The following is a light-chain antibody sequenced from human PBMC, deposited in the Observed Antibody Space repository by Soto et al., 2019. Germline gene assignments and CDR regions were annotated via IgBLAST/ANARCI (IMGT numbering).Light chain of an antibody. CDR2: GAS. V-gene: IGKV3-15*01. CDR3: RQYNNWPPVT. Sequence: EIVMTQSPATLSVSPGERATLSCRATQSVYNNLAWYQQKPGQAPRLLIYGASTRATGIPARFSGSGSGTEFTLTISSLQSEDFAVYFCRQYNNWPPVTFGPGTKVDIK. CDR1: QSVYNN. J-gene: IGKJ3*01.